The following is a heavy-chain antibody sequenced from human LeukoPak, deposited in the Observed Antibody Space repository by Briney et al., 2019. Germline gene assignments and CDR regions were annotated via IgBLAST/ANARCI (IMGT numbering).Heavy chain of an antibody. CDR1: GYTFTSYY. Sequence: VASVKVSCKASGYTFTSYYMHWVRQAPGQGLEWMGIINPSGGSTSYAQKFQGRVTITADESTSTAYMELSCLRSEDTAVYYCASRDSSSWHPYYYGMDVWGQGTTVTVSS. CDR2: INPSGGST. V-gene: IGHV1-46*01. J-gene: IGHJ6*02. D-gene: IGHD6-13*01. CDR3: ASRDSSSWHPYYYGMDV.